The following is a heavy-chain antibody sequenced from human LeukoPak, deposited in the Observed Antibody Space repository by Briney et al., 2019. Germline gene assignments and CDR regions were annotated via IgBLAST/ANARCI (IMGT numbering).Heavy chain of an antibody. D-gene: IGHD2-2*01. CDR2: ISSSSSSK. CDR1: GFIFSNYN. V-gene: IGHV3-48*04. Sequence: GESLRLSCAASGFIFSNYNMNWVRQAPGKGLEWVSYISSSSSSKLYADSVKGRFTISRDNAKNSLYLQMNSLRAEDTAVYYCARDGGYCSSTSCYLGVWGQGTMVTVSS. J-gene: IGHJ3*01. CDR3: ARDGGYCSSTSCYLGV.